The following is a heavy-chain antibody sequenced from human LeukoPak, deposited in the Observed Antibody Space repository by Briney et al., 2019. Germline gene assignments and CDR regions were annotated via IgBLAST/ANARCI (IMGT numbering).Heavy chain of an antibody. V-gene: IGHV1-69*13. D-gene: IGHD1-26*01. CDR2: IIPIFGTA. CDR1: GGTFISYA. Sequence: ASVKVSCKASGGTFISYAISWVRQAPGQGLEWMGGIIPIFGTANYAQKFQGRVTITADESTSTAYMELSSLRSEDTAVYYCTREVGAPYFDYWGQGTLVTVSS. CDR3: TREVGAPYFDY. J-gene: IGHJ4*02.